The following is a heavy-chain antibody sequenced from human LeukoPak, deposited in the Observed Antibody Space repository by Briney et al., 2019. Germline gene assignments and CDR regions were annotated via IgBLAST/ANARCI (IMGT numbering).Heavy chain of an antibody. V-gene: IGHV3-21*01. Sequence: GGSLRLSCAASGFTFSSYSMNWVRQAPGKGLEWVSSISSSSSYIYYADSVKGRFTISRDNAKNSLYLQMNSLRAEDTAVYYCARQVDYGDYMDYWGQGTLVTVSS. J-gene: IGHJ4*02. CDR1: GFTFSSYS. CDR3: ARQVDYGDYMDY. CDR2: ISSSSSYI. D-gene: IGHD4-17*01.